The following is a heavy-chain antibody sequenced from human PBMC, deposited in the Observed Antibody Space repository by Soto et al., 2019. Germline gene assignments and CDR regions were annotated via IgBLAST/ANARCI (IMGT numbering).Heavy chain of an antibody. J-gene: IGHJ4*02. Sequence: GGSLRLSCAASGFTFSNYAMSWVRQAPGKGLEWVSSISGNGYDTYDADSVKGRFTISRDYSKNTLFLQMNSLRVEDTAIYYCASTPWDYGENRYFDYWGQGTLVTVSS. CDR2: ISGNGYDT. D-gene: IGHD4-17*01. V-gene: IGHV3-23*01. CDR3: ASTPWDYGENRYFDY. CDR1: GFTFSNYA.